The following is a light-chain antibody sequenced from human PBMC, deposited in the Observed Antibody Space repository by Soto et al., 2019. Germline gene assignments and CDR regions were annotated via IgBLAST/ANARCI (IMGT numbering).Light chain of an antibody. CDR3: EQYVISPRT. J-gene: IGKJ1*01. V-gene: IGKV3-20*01. CDR2: GAS. CDR1: QSLRTSY. Sequence: EVVLTQSPDTLSLSTGETATLSCRASQSLRTSYVAWYQHKPGQAPRLLIYGASFRATGIPDRFSGRGSGTDFTLSISRLEPEDFAVYYCEQYVISPRTFGQGTKVEIK.